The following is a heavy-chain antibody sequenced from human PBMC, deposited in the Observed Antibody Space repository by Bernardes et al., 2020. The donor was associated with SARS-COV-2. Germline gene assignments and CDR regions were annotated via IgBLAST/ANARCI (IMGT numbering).Heavy chain of an antibody. CDR2: INTDGSTI. D-gene: IGHD1-26*01. Sequence: GGSLRLSCAASGFTFSSYWMHWVRQAPGQGLVWVSRINTDGSTINYADSVKGRFTISRDNAKNTLYLQMNSLRDEDTAVYYCTRAGNFYHSYWGQGTLVTVSS. J-gene: IGHJ4*02. V-gene: IGHV3-74*01. CDR1: GFTFSSYW. CDR3: TRAGNFYHSY.